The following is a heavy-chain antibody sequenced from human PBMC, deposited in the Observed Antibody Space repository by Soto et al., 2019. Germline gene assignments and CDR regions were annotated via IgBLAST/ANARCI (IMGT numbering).Heavy chain of an antibody. V-gene: IGHV3-23*01. CDR3: AKEPLLWFGELLDHYYGMDV. CDR1: GFTFSSYA. J-gene: IGHJ6*02. CDR2: ISGSGGST. D-gene: IGHD3-10*01. Sequence: PVGSLRLSCAASGFTFSSYAMSWVRQAPGKGLEWVSAISGSGGSTYYADSVKGRFTISRDNSKNTLYLQMNSLRAEDTAVYYCAKEPLLWFGELLDHYYGMDVWGQGTTVTVSS.